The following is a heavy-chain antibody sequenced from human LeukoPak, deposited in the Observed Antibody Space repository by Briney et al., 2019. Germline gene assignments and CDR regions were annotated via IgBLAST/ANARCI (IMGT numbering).Heavy chain of an antibody. J-gene: IGHJ3*02. CDR2: IIPIFGTA. Sequence: SVKVSCKASGGTFSSYAISWVRQAPGQGLEWMGGIIPIFGTANYAQKFQGRVTITADESTSTAYMELSSLRSEDTAVYYCALRFLELKPVVGAFDIWGQGTMVSVSS. D-gene: IGHD3-3*01. CDR1: GGTFSSYA. V-gene: IGHV1-69*13. CDR3: ALRFLELKPVVGAFDI.